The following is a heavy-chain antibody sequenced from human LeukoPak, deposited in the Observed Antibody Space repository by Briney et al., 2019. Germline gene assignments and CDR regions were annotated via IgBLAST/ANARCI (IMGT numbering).Heavy chain of an antibody. J-gene: IGHJ3*02. Sequence: PSETLSLTCTVSHYSISSAYYWGWIRQSPGKGLEWIGSIYHSGITYYKPSPRNRITTSVDTSKNQFSLKMSSVTAADTAMYYCARDTRDAFDICGQGAMVTVSS. CDR2: IYHSGIT. V-gene: IGHV4-38-2*02. CDR3: ARDTRDAFDI. D-gene: IGHD2-15*01. CDR1: HYSISSAYY.